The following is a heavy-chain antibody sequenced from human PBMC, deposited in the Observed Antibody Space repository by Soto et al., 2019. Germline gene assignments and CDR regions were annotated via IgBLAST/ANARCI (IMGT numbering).Heavy chain of an antibody. Sequence: PSETLSLTCAVYGGSFSGYYWSWIRQPPGKGLEWIGEINHSGSTNYNPSLKSRVTISVDTSKNQFSLKLSSVTAADTAVYYCARGTPRYCSGGSCYPRYYYYYYYMDVWGKGTTVT. CDR2: INHSGST. CDR1: GGSFSGYY. V-gene: IGHV4-34*01. CDR3: ARGTPRYCSGGSCYPRYYYYYYYMDV. J-gene: IGHJ6*03. D-gene: IGHD2-15*01.